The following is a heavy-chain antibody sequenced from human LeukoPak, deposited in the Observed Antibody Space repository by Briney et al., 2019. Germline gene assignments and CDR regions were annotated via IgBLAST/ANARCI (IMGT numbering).Heavy chain of an antibody. J-gene: IGHJ4*02. V-gene: IGHV4-30-4*01. Sequence: SQTLSLTCTVSGGSISSGDYYWSWIRQPPGKGLEWIGYIYYSGSTYYNPSLKGRVTISVDTSKNQFSLKLSSVTAADTAVYYCARVVLRLGELSFDYWGQGTLVTVSS. CDR1: GGSISSGDYY. D-gene: IGHD3-16*02. CDR3: ARVVLRLGELSFDY. CDR2: IYYSGST.